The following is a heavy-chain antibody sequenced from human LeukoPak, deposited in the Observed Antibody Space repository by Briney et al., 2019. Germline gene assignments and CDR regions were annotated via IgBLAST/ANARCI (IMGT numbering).Heavy chain of an antibody. CDR2: IIPILGIA. V-gene: IGHV1-69*04. J-gene: IGHJ4*02. D-gene: IGHD3-22*01. Sequence: SVKVSCKASGGTFSSNAIIWVRQAPGQGLEWMGRIIPILGIANYAQKFQGRVTITADKSTSTAYMELSSLRSEDTAVYYCASPKDDSSGYYLYYFDYWGQGTLVTVSS. CDR1: GGTFSSNA. CDR3: ASPKDDSSGYYLYYFDY.